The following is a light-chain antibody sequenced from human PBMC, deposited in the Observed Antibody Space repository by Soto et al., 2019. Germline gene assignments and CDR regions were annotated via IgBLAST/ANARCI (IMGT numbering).Light chain of an antibody. CDR1: QSITTF. CDR2: DAS. Sequence: DIQITQSPSTLCASIGDRVTITCRASQSITTFLAWYQQKPGKAPQILIYDASKLEPGVPSRLSGGGSGTEFTLTISSLQPDDFATYYCQQYNSFPITFGQGTRLEIK. CDR3: QQYNSFPIT. J-gene: IGKJ5*01. V-gene: IGKV1-5*01.